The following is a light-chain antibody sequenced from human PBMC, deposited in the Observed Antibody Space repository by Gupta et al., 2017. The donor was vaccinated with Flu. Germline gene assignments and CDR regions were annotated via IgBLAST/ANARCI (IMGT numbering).Light chain of an antibody. CDR1: SSDVGAYNS. Sequence: SVTISSTGSSSDVGAYNSVSWYQQDPGRAPKRWIYEVTKRPAGVPDRFSGSKSGNTASLTVSGLQAEDEAVYYCFSHAGNFNVRFGGGTKLTVV. V-gene: IGLV2-8*01. CDR2: EVT. J-gene: IGLJ3*02. CDR3: FSHAGNFNVR.